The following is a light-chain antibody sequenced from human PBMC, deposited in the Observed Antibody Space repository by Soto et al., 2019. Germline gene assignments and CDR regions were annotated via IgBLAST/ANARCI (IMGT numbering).Light chain of an antibody. J-gene: IGKJ4*01. CDR2: TAS. CDR3: QQYFSKQLT. Sequence: AIRMTQSPSSFSASTGDRVTITCRASQGISSHLAWYQVKPGKAPRLLIYTASYLESRVPSRFSGSGSGTAFTRTIGSLQYDDYAVYYCQQYFSKQLTFGGGNKVEIK. CDR1: QGISSH. V-gene: IGKV1-8*01.